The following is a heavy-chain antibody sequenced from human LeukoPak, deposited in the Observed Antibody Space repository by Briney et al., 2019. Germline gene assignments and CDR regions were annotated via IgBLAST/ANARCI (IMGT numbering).Heavy chain of an antibody. J-gene: IGHJ4*02. V-gene: IGHV1-2*02. D-gene: IGHD5-18*01. Sequence: ASVKVSCKASGYTFTGYYMHWVRQAPGQGLEWMGWINPNSGGTNYAQKFQGRVTMTRDTSISTAYMELSRLRSDDTAVYYCARPGGGGYSYGRDLDYWGQGTLVTVSS. CDR2: INPNSGGT. CDR1: GYTFTGYY. CDR3: ARPGGGGYSYGRDLDY.